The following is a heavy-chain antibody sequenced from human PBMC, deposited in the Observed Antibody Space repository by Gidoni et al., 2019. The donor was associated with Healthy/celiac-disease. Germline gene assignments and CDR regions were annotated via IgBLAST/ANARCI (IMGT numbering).Heavy chain of an antibody. J-gene: IGHJ4*02. CDR2: INPNSGGT. CDR1: GYTFPGYN. V-gene: IGHV1-2*02. CDR3: ARDSYYGSGLGFDY. D-gene: IGHD3-10*01. Sequence: QVQLVQSGAEVKKPGASVKVSCKASGYTFPGYNMHWVRQAPGQGLEWMGWINPNSGGTNYAQKFQGRVTMTRDTSISTAYMELSRLRSDDTAVYYCARDSYYGSGLGFDYWGQGTLVTVSS.